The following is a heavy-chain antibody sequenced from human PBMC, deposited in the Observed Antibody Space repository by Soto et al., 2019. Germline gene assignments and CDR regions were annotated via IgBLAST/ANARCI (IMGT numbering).Heavy chain of an antibody. CDR2: IYYSGST. Sequence: SETLSLTCTVSGGSISSGGYYWSWIRQHPGKGLEWIGYIYYSGSTYYNPSLKSRVTISVDTSKNQFSLKLSSVTAADTAVYYCVRGGSSSGRLYYGVDVWGQGTTVTVSS. V-gene: IGHV4-31*03. CDR1: GGSISSGGYY. D-gene: IGHD6-6*01. J-gene: IGHJ6*02. CDR3: VRGGSSSGRLYYGVDV.